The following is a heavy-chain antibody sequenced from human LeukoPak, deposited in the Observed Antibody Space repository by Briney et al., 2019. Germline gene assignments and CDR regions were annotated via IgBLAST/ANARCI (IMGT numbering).Heavy chain of an antibody. Sequence: GGSLRLSCAASGFTFTNSDLTWVRQAPGKGLEWLSYISASGTVIYYADSVKGRFTISRDNAENSLHPNLNFLRAEDTAVYFWARETRGGTYRYNFLDYWGRGTLVTVSS. CDR2: ISASGTVI. CDR1: GFTFTNSD. V-gene: IGHV3-48*03. CDR3: ARETRGGTYRYNFLDY. D-gene: IGHD3-16*02. J-gene: IGHJ4*02.